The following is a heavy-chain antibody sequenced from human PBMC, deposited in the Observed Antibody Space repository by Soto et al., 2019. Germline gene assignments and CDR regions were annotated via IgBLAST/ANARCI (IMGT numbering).Heavy chain of an antibody. CDR1: GGSISSYY. D-gene: IGHD6-19*01. CDR3: ARGEGSSGWYLFDY. J-gene: IGHJ4*02. V-gene: IGHV4-4*07. Sequence: QVQLQESGPGLVKPSVTLSLTCTVSGGSISSYYWSWIRQPAGKGLEWIGRIYTSGSTNYNPSLKSRVTMSVDTSKNQFSLKLSSVTAADTAVYYCARGEGSSGWYLFDYWGQGTLVTVSS. CDR2: IYTSGST.